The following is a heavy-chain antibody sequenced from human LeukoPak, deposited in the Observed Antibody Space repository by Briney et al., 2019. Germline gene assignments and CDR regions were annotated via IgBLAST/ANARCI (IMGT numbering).Heavy chain of an antibody. V-gene: IGHV4-30-4*07. CDR2: IYYSGST. D-gene: IGHD2-21*02. CDR3: ARDGGAGDWGDAFDI. CDR1: GGSISSGTYS. J-gene: IGHJ3*02. Sequence: SETLSLTCAVSGGSISSGTYSWSWIRQPPGKGLEWIGYIYYSGSTYYNPSLKSRSTISVDTSKNQFSLNLTSVTAADTAVYYCARDGGAGDWGDAFDIWGQGTMVTVSS.